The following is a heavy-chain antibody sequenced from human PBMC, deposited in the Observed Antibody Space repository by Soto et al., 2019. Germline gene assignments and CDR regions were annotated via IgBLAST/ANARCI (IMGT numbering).Heavy chain of an antibody. CDR1: GYTFTSYA. CDR2: INAGNGNT. Sequence: ASVKVSCKASGYTFTSYAMHWVRQAPGQRLEWMGWINAGNGNTKYSQKFQGRVTITRDTSASTAYMELSSLRSEDTAVYYCARKVIFTLYAFDIWGQGTMVTVSS. V-gene: IGHV1-3*01. D-gene: IGHD3-16*02. CDR3: ARKVIFTLYAFDI. J-gene: IGHJ3*02.